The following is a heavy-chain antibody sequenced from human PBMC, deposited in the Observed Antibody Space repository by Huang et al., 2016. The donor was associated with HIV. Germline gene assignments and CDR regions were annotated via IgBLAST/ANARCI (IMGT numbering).Heavy chain of an antibody. CDR1: GWSFSPYF. V-gene: IGHV4-34*02. CDR2: IIHSGYN. D-gene: IGHD3-3*01. Sequence: QVRLQQWGAGLLKPSETLSLTCAVYGWSFSPYFWGWVRQSPVKGLGWIAEIIHSGYNNYNPDRKSGVTITIDTAKNQFSLKLTYVTAADSAVYYCARLPTPSYYDFWSRSSSEEDVYYYGMDVWGQGTTVTVYS. J-gene: IGHJ6*02. CDR3: ARLPTPSYYDFWSRSSSEEDVYYYGMDV.